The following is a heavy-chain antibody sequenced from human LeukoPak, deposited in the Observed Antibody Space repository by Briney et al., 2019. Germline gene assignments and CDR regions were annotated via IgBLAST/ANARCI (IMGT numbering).Heavy chain of an antibody. CDR3: ARLAVSGHEYFQH. D-gene: IGHD7-27*01. J-gene: IGHJ1*01. V-gene: IGHV4-59*08. CDR2: IYYTGGT. Sequence: SETLSLTCTVSGGSISSYYWSWIRQPPGKGLECIGYIYYTGGTTYNPSLKSRVTISVDTSRTQFSLKLSSVTAADTAVYYCARLAVSGHEYFQHWGQGTLVTVSS. CDR1: GGSISSYY.